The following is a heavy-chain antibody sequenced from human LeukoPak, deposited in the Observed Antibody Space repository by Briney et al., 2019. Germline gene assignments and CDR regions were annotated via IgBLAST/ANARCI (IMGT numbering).Heavy chain of an antibody. CDR1: GASTRSSTYY. J-gene: IGHJ4*02. V-gene: IGHV4-39*01. D-gene: IGHD3-9*01. CDR2: IYSTGSA. CDR3: ARQYGSANDWYHFDY. Sequence: SETLSLTCSVSGASTRSSTYYWGWIRQPPGKGLEWIGSIYSTGSAYYNPSPVSRVTMSVDTSKNQFSLKARSVTATDTGIYYCARQYGSANDWYHFDYWGQGILVTVSS.